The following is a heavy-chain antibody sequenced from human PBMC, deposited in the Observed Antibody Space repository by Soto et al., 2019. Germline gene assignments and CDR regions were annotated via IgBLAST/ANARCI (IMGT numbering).Heavy chain of an antibody. D-gene: IGHD3-16*01. CDR2: IVPRFGSP. CDR3: ARDRIQLRLGKYSFNGMDV. Sequence: QVQLVQSGAEMRKPGSSLRVSCKASGGTFSDFAFSWVRQAPGPGLEWMGGIVPRFGSPNYAQKFGGRHTISADASSTTGYMEVSSLRFDATAVYFCARDRIQLRLGKYSFNGMDVWGQGTTITFSS. V-gene: IGHV1-69*19. J-gene: IGHJ6*02. CDR1: GGTFSDFA.